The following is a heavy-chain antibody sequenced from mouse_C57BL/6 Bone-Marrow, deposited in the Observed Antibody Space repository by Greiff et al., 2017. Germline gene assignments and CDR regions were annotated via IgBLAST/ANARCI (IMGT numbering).Heavy chain of an antibody. V-gene: IGHV14-4*01. CDR1: GFNIKDDY. D-gene: IGHD1-1*01. CDR2: IDPENGDT. J-gene: IGHJ4*01. Sequence: VQLKESGAELVRPGASVKLSCTASGFNIKDDYMHWVKQRPEQGLEWIGWIDPENGDTEYASKFQGKATITADTSSNTAYLQLSSLTSEDTAVYYWTTPFTTVVANYAMDYWGQGTSVTVSS. CDR3: TTPFTTVVANYAMDY.